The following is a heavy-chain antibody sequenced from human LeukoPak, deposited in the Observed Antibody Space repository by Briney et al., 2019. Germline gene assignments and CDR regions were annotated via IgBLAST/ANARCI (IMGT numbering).Heavy chain of an antibody. J-gene: IGHJ4*02. CDR2: TCSNGVT. D-gene: IGHD3-22*01. V-gene: IGHV3-23*01. CDR1: GFTFRAYA. CDR3: GIRDTSDYYVF. Sequence: PGGSLRLSCTGSGFTFRAYAFSWVRQAPGKGLEWVSATCSNGVTYYTDSVKGRFTISRDNSKNALYLQMNGLRADDTAVYFCGIRDTSDYYVFWGQGTLVTVSS.